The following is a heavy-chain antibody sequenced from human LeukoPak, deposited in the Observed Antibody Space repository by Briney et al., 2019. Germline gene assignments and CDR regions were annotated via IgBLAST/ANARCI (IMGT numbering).Heavy chain of an antibody. CDR2: IYYSGST. Sequence: SETLSLTCTVSGGSISSSSYYWGWIRQPPGKGLEWIGSIYYSGSTYYNPSLKSRVTISVDTSKNQFSLKLSSVTAADTAVYYCARLGGGNSRYYYYYHMDVWGKGTTVTVSS. CDR3: ARLGGGNSRYYYYYHMDV. V-gene: IGHV4-39*01. CDR1: GGSISSSSYY. D-gene: IGHD4-23*01. J-gene: IGHJ6*03.